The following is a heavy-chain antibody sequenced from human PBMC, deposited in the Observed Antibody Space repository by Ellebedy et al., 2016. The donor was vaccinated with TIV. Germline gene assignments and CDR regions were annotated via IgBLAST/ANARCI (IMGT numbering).Heavy chain of an antibody. J-gene: IGHJ4*02. CDR1: GLTFSRYG. CDR2: IWYDGSIK. D-gene: IGHD7-27*01. Sequence: GESLKISCAASGLTFSRYGMHWIRQAPDKGLEWVAVIWYDGSIKYLADSVKGRFTISRDNFNNTLYLQMKGLRAEATAVYWCASWDFDYWGQGTLVTVSS. V-gene: IGHV3-33*01. CDR3: ASWDFDY.